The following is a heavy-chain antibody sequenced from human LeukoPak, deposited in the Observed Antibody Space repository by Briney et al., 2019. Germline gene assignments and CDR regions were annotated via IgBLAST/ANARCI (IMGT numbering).Heavy chain of an antibody. V-gene: IGHV4-59*08. J-gene: IGHJ3*02. D-gene: IGHD3-16*02. CDR1: GGSISSYY. CDR3: ARHRGRNDYVWGSYRVRVRFSAFDI. Sequence: SETLSLTCTVSGGSISSYYWSWIRQPPGKGLEWIGYIYYSGSTNYNPSLKSRVTISVDTSKNQFSLKLSSVTAADTAVYYCARHRGRNDYVWGSYRVRVRFSAFDIWGQGTMVTVSS. CDR2: IYYSGST.